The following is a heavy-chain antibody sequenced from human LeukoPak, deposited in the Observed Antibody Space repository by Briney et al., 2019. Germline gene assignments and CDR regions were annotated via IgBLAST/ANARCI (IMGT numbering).Heavy chain of an antibody. CDR3: AREADTAMVLDY. CDR2: IYYSGST. J-gene: IGHJ4*02. V-gene: IGHV4-61*01. D-gene: IGHD5-18*01. CDR1: GGSVSSGSYY. Sequence: SETLSFTCTVSGGSVSSGSYYWSWIRQPPGKGLEWIGYIYYSGSTNYNPSLKSRVTISVDTSKNQFSLKLSSVTAADTAVYYCAREADTAMVLDYWGQGTLVTVSS.